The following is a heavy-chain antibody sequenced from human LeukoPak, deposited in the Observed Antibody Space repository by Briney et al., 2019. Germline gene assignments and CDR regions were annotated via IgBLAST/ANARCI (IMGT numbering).Heavy chain of an antibody. D-gene: IGHD2/OR15-2a*01. CDR2: ISYDGSNK. CDR3: ARDILLSYYFDY. V-gene: IGHV3-30-3*01. CDR1: GFTFSSYA. Sequence: GRSLRLSCAASGFTFSSYAMHWVRQAPGKGLEWVAVISYDGSNKYYADSVKGRFTISRDNSKNTLYLQMSSLRAEDTAVYYCARDILLSYYFDYWGQGTLVTVSS. J-gene: IGHJ4*02.